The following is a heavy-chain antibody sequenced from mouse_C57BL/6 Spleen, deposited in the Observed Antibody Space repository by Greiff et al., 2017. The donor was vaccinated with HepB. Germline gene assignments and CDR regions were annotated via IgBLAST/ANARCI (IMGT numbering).Heavy chain of an antibody. CDR3: ARDGEVARPYYFDY. CDR1: GYTFTSYG. D-gene: IGHD1-1*02. J-gene: IGHJ2*01. Sequence: QVQLQQSGAELARPGASVKLSCKASGYTFTSYGISWVKQRTGQGLEWIGEIYPRSGNTYYNEKFKGKATLTADKSSSTAYMELRSLTSEDSAVYYCARDGEVARPYYFDYWGQGTTLSVSS. V-gene: IGHV1-81*01. CDR2: IYPRSGNT.